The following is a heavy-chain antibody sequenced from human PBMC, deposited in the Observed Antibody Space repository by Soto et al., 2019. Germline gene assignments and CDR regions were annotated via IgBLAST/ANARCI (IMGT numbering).Heavy chain of an antibody. CDR1: GFIFRGHA. J-gene: IGHJ4*02. Sequence: QVRRVESGGGVVQPARSLRLACAASGFIFRGHAMHWVRQAPGKRLERVAVISYDGNTQYYADSVKGRFTVSRYNSKNILHVQMNNLRAEDTDIFYCANETNAYEIDYWGQGTLVTVSS. CDR3: ANETNAYEIDY. CDR2: ISYDGNTQ. V-gene: IGHV3-30-3*02. D-gene: IGHD5-12*01.